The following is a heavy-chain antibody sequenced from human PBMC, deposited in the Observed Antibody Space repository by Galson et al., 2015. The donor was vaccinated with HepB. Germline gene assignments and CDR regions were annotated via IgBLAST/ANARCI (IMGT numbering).Heavy chain of an antibody. D-gene: IGHD6-13*01. V-gene: IGHV4-34*01. J-gene: IGHJ5*02. CDR3: AKGGYSSSWYRRANWFDP. Sequence: SETLSLTCAVSGGSLSGYYWSWIRQPPGKGLEWIGEINHSGNTNYNPSLKSRVSISLDTSKNQFSLKLRSVTAADTAVYYCAKGGYSSSWYRRANWFDPWGQGTLVTVSS. CDR1: GGSLSGYY. CDR2: INHSGNT.